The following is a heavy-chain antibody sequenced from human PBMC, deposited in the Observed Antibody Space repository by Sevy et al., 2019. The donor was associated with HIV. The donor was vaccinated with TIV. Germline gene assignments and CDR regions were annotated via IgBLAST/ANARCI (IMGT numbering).Heavy chain of an antibody. Sequence: SETLSLTCTVSGGSITSLYWNWIRQPPGKGLEWIANIDYNGHINYNPALKSRVTLSLDTSKNQFSLRLSAVTAADTAMYYCAGENAWGRGYSWGQGTLVTVSS. CDR3: AGENAWGRGYS. CDR2: IDYNGHI. V-gene: IGHV4-59*08. CDR1: GGSITSLY. J-gene: IGHJ4*02. D-gene: IGHD1-26*01.